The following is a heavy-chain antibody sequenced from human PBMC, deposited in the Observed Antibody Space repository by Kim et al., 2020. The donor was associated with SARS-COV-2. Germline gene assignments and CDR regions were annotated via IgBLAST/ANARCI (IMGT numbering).Heavy chain of an antibody. D-gene: IGHD2-2*01. CDR2: ISGSGGST. J-gene: IGHJ6*02. Sequence: GGSLRLSCAASGFTFSSYAMSWVRQAPGKGLEWVSAISGSGGSTYYADSVKGRFTISRDNSKNTLYLQMNSLRAEDTAVYYCSNGLGDCSSTSCYSYYYYYGMDVWGQGTTVTVSS. V-gene: IGHV3-23*01. CDR3: SNGLGDCSSTSCYSYYYYYGMDV. CDR1: GFTFSSYA.